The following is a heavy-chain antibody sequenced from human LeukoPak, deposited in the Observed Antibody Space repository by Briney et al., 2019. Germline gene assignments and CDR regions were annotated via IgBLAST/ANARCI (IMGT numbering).Heavy chain of an antibody. J-gene: IGHJ4*02. CDR3: ARGSGGDRYFDY. CDR1: GFTFSSYA. Sequence: GGSLRLSCAASGFTFSSYAMHGVRQAPGKGLEWVAVISYDGSNKYYADSVKGRFTISRDNSKNTLYLQMNSLRAEDTAVYYCARGSGGDRYFDYWGQGTLVTVSS. CDR2: ISYDGSNK. V-gene: IGHV3-30-3*01. D-gene: IGHD2-21*02.